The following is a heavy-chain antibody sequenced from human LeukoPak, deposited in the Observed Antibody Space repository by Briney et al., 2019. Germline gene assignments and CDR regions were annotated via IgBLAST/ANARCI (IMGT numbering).Heavy chain of an antibody. CDR2: INRDGNPT. V-gene: IGHV3-74*01. Sequence: GGSLRLSCAASGFTFSTYWMQWVRQGPGKGLVWDSRINRDGNPTTYADSVKGRFTISRDNVKNTLYLQMNSLRAEDTAVYYCVRESSGAVDYWGQGTLVTVSS. J-gene: IGHJ4*02. CDR3: VRESSGAVDY. CDR1: GFTFSTYW. D-gene: IGHD1-26*01.